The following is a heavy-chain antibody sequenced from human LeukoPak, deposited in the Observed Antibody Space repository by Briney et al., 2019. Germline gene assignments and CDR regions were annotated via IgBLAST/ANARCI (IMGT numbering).Heavy chain of an antibody. CDR1: GFTFSSYE. CDR2: ISSSDSTI. V-gene: IGHV3-48*03. J-gene: IGHJ6*04. CDR3: AELGITMIGGV. D-gene: IGHD3-10*02. Sequence: QSGGSLRLSCAASGFTFSSYEMNWVRQAPGKGLEWVSYISSSDSTIYYADSVKGRFTISRDNAKNSLYLQMNSLRAEDTAVYYCAELGITMIGGVWGKGTTVTISS.